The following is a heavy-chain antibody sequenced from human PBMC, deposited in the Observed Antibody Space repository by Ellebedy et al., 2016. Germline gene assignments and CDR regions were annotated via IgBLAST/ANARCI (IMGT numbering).Heavy chain of an antibody. D-gene: IGHD2-15*01. V-gene: IGHV7-4-1*02. J-gene: IGHJ1*01. CDR2: INTNTGHP. Sequence: ASVKVSCKASGYTITTYTMYWVRQAPGQGLEWMGWINTNTGHPTYAQGFTGRFGFSLDTSVSTAYLQITSLKAEDTAVYYCAREGCIGGRCYPSVWGQGTLVTVSS. CDR3: AREGCIGGRCYPSV. CDR1: GYTITTYT.